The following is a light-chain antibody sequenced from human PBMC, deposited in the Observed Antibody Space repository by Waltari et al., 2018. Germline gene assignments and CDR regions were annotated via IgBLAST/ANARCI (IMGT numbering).Light chain of an antibody. CDR3: MQGTHWPLT. Sequence: DAAMTQSPLSLPVTLGQPASISCRSSQSLVHSDGNTYSNWFHQRPGQSPRRLIYKVYRRESGVPDRFSGSGSGTDFTLKISRVEAEDVGIYYCMQGTHWPLTFGQGTRLEI. CDR1: QSLVHSDGNTY. J-gene: IGKJ5*01. CDR2: KVY. V-gene: IGKV2-30*02.